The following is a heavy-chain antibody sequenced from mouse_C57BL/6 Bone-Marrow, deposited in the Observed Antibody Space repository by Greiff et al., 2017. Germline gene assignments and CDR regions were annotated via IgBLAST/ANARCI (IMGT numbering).Heavy chain of an antibody. CDR1: GFTFTSYW. CDR3: ERACYSNFFAY. D-gene: IGHD2-5*01. CDR2: IDPSDSYT. J-gene: IGHJ3*01. Sequence: VQLQQPGAELVRPGTSLKLSCKASGFTFTSYWMSWVQQRPGPGLEWIGGIDPSDSYTNYNQKFKGKVTLTVDTSSSTAYMQLSNLTSEDSEVCFSERACYSNFFAYWGQGTMVTGSA. V-gene: IGHV1-59*01.